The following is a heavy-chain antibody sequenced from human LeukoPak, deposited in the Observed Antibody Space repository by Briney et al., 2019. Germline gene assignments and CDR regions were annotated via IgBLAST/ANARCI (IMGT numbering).Heavy chain of an antibody. Sequence: ASVKVSCKASGYTFTSYGISWVRQAPGQGLEWMGWISAYNGNTNYAQKLQGRVTMTTDTSTSTAYMELSRLRSDDTAVYYCAREFGSSSSFGGFDYWGQGTLVTVSS. CDR3: AREFGSSSSFGGFDY. V-gene: IGHV1-18*01. CDR1: GYTFTSYG. CDR2: ISAYNGNT. J-gene: IGHJ4*02. D-gene: IGHD6-6*01.